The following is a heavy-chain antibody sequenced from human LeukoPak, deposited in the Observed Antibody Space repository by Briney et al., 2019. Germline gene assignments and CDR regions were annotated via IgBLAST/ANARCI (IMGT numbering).Heavy chain of an antibody. CDR1: GGSFSGYY. V-gene: IGHV4-34*01. J-gene: IGHJ4*02. Sequence: SETLSLTCAVYGGSFSGYYWSWIRQPPGKGLEWIGEINHSGSTNYNPSLKSRVTISVDTSKNQFSLKLSSVTAADTAVYYCARHVAVGVTREIDQWGQGTLATVSS. CDR2: INHSGST. CDR3: ARHVAVGVTREIDQ. D-gene: IGHD1-26*01.